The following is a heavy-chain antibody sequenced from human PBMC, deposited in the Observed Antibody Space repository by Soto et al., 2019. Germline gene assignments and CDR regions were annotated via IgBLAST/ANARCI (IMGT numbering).Heavy chain of an antibody. Sequence: TLSLTCTVSGGSISSGGYYWSWIRQHPGKGLEWIGYIYYSGSTYYNPSLKSRVTISVDTSKNQFSLKLSSVTAADTAVYYCARAAYGDYSPNYYYYYGMDVWGQGTTVTVSS. CDR3: ARAAYGDYSPNYYYYYGMDV. CDR1: GGSISSGGYY. V-gene: IGHV4-31*03. D-gene: IGHD4-17*01. CDR2: IYYSGST. J-gene: IGHJ6*02.